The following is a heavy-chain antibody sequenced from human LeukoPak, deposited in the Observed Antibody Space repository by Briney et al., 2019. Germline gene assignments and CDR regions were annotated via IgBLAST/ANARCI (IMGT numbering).Heavy chain of an antibody. J-gene: IGHJ4*02. D-gene: IGHD5-18*01. Sequence: SVKVSCKASGGTFSSYAISWVRQAPGQGLEWMGGIIPIFGTANYAQKFQGRVTITTDESTSTAYMELSSLRSEDTAVHYCARVINTAMVSFDCWGQGTLVTVSS. CDR2: IIPIFGTA. V-gene: IGHV1-69*05. CDR1: GGTFSSYA. CDR3: ARVINTAMVSFDC.